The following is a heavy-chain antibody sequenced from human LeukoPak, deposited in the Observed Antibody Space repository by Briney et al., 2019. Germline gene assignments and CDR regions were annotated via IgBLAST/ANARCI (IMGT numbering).Heavy chain of an antibody. V-gene: IGHV1-24*01. CDR1: GYTLTELS. J-gene: IGHJ4*02. Sequence: ASVKVSCKVSGYTLTELSIHWVRQAPGKGLEWMGGFDPEDGETIYTQKFQGRVTMTEDTSTDTAYMELSSLRSEDTAVYYCAPYLGYCSGGVCYTADYCGQGTLVTASS. CDR2: FDPEDGET. D-gene: IGHD2-8*02. CDR3: APYLGYCSGGVCYTADY.